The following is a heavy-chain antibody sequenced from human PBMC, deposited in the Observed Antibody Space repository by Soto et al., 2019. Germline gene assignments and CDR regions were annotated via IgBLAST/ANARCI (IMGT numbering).Heavy chain of an antibody. V-gene: IGHV1-2*04. CDR3: ARGGWYYYGSAPAGFDP. D-gene: IGHD3-10*01. CDR1: GYTFTGYY. J-gene: IGHJ5*02. CDR2: INPNSGGT. Sequence: QVQLVQSGAEVKKPGASVKVSCKASGYTFTGYYMHWVRQAPGQGLEWMGWINPNSGGTNYAQKFQGWVTMTRDTSISTAYMELSRLRSDDTAVYYCARGGWYYYGSAPAGFDPWGQGTLVTVSS.